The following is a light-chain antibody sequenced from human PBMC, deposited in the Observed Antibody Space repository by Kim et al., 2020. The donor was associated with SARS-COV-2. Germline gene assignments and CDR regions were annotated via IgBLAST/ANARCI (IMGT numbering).Light chain of an antibody. CDR3: RQYNTCSPFT. CDR1: QSVSSN. Sequence: EIVMTQSQATLSVSPGERATLSCRASQSVSSNLAWYQQKPGQAPRLLIYGASTRAACILARFSGSGSGTEFTLTISSLQSEDYAVYYCRQYNTCSPFTFGRGTRLEIK. CDR2: GAS. V-gene: IGKV3-15*01. J-gene: IGKJ5*01.